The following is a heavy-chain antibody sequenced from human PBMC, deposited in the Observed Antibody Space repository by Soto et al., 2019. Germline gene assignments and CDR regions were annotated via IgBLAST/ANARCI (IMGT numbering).Heavy chain of an antibody. Sequence: ASVKVSCKASGYTFTSYAMHWVRQAPGQRLEWMGWINAGNGNTKYSQKFQGRVTITRDTSASTAYMELSSLRSEDTAVYYCARDLLLTGRRTVTDRRFDPWGQGTLVTVSS. J-gene: IGHJ5*02. V-gene: IGHV1-3*01. CDR3: ARDLLLTGRRTVTDRRFDP. CDR2: INAGNGNT. CDR1: GYTFTSYA. D-gene: IGHD4-4*01.